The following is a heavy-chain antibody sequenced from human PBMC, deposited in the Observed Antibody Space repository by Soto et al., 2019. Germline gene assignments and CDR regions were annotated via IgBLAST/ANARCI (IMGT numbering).Heavy chain of an antibody. Sequence: ASETLSLTCDVSGGSFTGYYWAWIRQPPGKGLEWIGEINHSGFTNYNPSLTGRVTISLDTSRSQFSLKLDSLTAADTAFYFCARGHGRFAHWGQGTLVTGSS. CDR3: ARGHGRFAH. V-gene: IGHV4-34*01. CDR1: GGSFTGYY. J-gene: IGHJ4*02. CDR2: INHSGFT.